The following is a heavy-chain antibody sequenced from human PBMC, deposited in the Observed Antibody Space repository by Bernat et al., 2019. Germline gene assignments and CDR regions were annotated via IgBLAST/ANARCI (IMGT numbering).Heavy chain of an antibody. V-gene: IGHV4-59*01. D-gene: IGHD4-23*01. CDR1: GGSISSYY. CDR2: IYYSGST. CDR3: ASTVVRGYYFDY. J-gene: IGHJ4*02. Sequence: QVQLQESGPGLVKPSETLSLTCTVSGGSISSYYWSWIRQPPGKGLEWIGYIYYSGSTNYNPSLKSRVTISVDTSKNQFSLKLSSVTAADTAVYYCASTVVRGYYFDYWGQGTLVTVSS.